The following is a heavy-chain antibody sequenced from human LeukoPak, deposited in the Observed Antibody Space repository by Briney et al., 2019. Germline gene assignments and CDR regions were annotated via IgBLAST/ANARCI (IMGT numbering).Heavy chain of an antibody. CDR1: DDSISSSTYY. Sequence: SDTLSLTCIISDDSISSSTYYWGWIRQPPGKGLEWIGALYYSGKTYYNPSLKSRVTISIDTSKNQFSLKLSSVTAADTAVYYCARPRTYYYDSSGYYYYWGQGTLVTVSS. J-gene: IGHJ4*02. D-gene: IGHD3-22*01. CDR2: LYYSGKT. CDR3: ARPRTYYYDSSGYYYY. V-gene: IGHV4-39*07.